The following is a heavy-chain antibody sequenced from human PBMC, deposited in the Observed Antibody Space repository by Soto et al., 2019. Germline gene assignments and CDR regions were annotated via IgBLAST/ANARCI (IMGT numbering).Heavy chain of an antibody. J-gene: IGHJ3*02. CDR2: VIPILGIA. D-gene: IGHD1-1*01. V-gene: IGHV1-69*02. Sequence: ASVKVSCKASGGTFSSYTISWVRQAPGQGLEWMGRVIPILGIANYAQKFQGRVTITADKSTSTAYMELSSLRSEDTAVYYCARAPTGPDDAFDIGGQGTMVTVS. CDR3: ARAPTGPDDAFDI. CDR1: GGTFSSYT.